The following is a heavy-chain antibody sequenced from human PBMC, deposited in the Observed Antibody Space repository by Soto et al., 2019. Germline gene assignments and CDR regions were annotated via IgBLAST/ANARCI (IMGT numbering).Heavy chain of an antibody. V-gene: IGHV1-8*01. CDR2: MNPNSGNT. CDR3: ARGPASGWGTTDYYYYMDV. Sequence: ASVKVSCKASGYTFTSYDINWVRQATGQGLEWMGWMNPNSGNTGYAQKFQGRVTMTRNTSISTAYMELSSLRSEDTAVYYCARGPASGWGTTDYYYYMDVWGKGTTVTVSS. CDR1: GYTFTSYD. J-gene: IGHJ6*03. D-gene: IGHD6-19*01.